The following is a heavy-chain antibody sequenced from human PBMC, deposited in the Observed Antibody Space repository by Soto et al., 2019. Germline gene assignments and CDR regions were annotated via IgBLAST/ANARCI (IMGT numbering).Heavy chain of an antibody. CDR1: GGSISSYY. CDR2: IYYSGST. D-gene: IGHD6-19*01. Sequence: SETLSLTCTVSGGSISSYYWSWIRQPPGKGLEWIGYIYYSGSTNYNPSLKSRVTRSVDTSKNQFSLKLSSVTAADTAVYYCARHIGIAVAGVFDPWGQGTLVTVSS. CDR3: ARHIGIAVAGVFDP. J-gene: IGHJ5*02. V-gene: IGHV4-59*08.